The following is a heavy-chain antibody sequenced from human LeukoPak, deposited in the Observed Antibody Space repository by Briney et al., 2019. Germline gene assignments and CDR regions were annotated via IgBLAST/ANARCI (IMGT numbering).Heavy chain of an antibody. CDR3: AGQGSLENPAFDI. D-gene: IGHD3-10*01. Sequence: PSETLSLTCTVSGGSISSYYWSWIRQPAGKGLEWIGRIHTSGSINYDTSLKSRVTVSLDTSKNQFSLNLNSVTAAATYVYYRAGQGSLENPAFDIWGPGTMVTVSS. J-gene: IGHJ3*02. CDR1: GGSISSYY. V-gene: IGHV4-4*07. CDR2: IHTSGSI.